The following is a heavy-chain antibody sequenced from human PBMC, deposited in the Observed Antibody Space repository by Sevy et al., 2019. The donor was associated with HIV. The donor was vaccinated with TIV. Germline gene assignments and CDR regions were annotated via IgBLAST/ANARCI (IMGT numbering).Heavy chain of an antibody. CDR2: IWYDGTIK. CDR1: GFTFSSYV. D-gene: IGHD6-19*01. Sequence: GGSLRLSCAASGFTFSSYVMHWVRQAPGKGLEWVALIWYDGTIKYYADSVKGRFTISRDNSKNTLYLKMNSLRAEDTAVYYCATHRGQWLFTAVFDYWGQGTLVTVSS. CDR3: ATHRGQWLFTAVFDY. V-gene: IGHV3-33*08. J-gene: IGHJ4*02.